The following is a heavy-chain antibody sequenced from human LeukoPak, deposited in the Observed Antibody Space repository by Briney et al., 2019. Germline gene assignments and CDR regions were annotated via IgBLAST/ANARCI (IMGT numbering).Heavy chain of an antibody. CDR3: ARGKTSQNIVTRKTYNWFDP. D-gene: IGHD2/OR15-2a*01. V-gene: IGHV3-11*04. CDR1: GFTFSDYY. J-gene: IGHJ5*02. Sequence: GGSLRLSCAASGFTFSDYYMSWIRQAPGKGLEWVSYISSSGSTIYYADSVKGRFTISRDNAKNSLYLQMKSLRAEDTVVYYCARGKTSQNIVTRKTYNWFDPWGQGTLVTVSS. CDR2: ISSSGSTI.